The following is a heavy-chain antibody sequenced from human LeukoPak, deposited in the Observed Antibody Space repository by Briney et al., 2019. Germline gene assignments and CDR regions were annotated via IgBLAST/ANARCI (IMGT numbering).Heavy chain of an antibody. Sequence: SETLSLTCAVSGGSISSSNWWSWVRQPPGKGLEWIGEIYRTGSTNYNPSLKSRVTISVDKSKNQFSLKLSSVTAADTAVYYCARHGRTVAHDYFDYWGQGTLVTVSS. J-gene: IGHJ4*02. CDR2: IYRTGST. CDR3: ARHGRTVAHDYFDY. CDR1: GGSISSSNW. V-gene: IGHV4-4*02. D-gene: IGHD6-19*01.